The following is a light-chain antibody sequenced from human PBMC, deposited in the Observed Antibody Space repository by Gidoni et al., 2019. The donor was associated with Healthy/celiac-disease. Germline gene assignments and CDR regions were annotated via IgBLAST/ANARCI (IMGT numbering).Light chain of an antibody. Sequence: DIVLPQSPATLSLSPGERATLSCRASQSVSSYLAWYQQKPGQAPRLLIYAASNRATGIPARFSGSGSGTDFTLTISRLEPEDFAVYYCQQRSNWPPTFXPXTKVDIK. CDR2: AAS. J-gene: IGKJ3*01. V-gene: IGKV3-11*01. CDR1: QSVSSY. CDR3: QQRSNWPPT.